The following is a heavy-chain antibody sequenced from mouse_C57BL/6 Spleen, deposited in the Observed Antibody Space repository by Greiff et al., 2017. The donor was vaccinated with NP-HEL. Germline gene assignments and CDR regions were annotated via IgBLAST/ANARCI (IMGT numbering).Heavy chain of an antibody. D-gene: IGHD1-1*01. CDR2: IYPGDGDT. J-gene: IGHJ2*01. CDR3: ARGGYYGSSLYYFDY. CDR1: GYAFSSSW. V-gene: IGHV1-82*01. Sequence: VKLQQSGPELVKPGASVKISCKASGYAFSSSWMNWVKQRPGKGLEWIGRIYPGDGDTNYNGKFKGKATLTADKSSSTAYMQLSSLTSEDSAVYFCARGGYYGSSLYYFDYWGQGTTLTVSS.